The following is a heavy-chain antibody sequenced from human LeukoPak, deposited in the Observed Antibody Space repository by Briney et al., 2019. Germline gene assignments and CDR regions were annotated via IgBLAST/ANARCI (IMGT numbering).Heavy chain of an antibody. J-gene: IGHJ6*03. CDR3: ARDSSTSFMKYYMDV. CDR2: IKQDGSEK. D-gene: IGHD2-2*01. V-gene: IGHV3-7*01. Sequence: GGSLRLSCAASGFTFSSYWMSWVRQAPGKGLEWVANIKQDGSEKYYVDSVKGRFTISRDNAKNSLYLQMNSLRAEDTAVYYCARDSSTSFMKYYMDVWGKGTTVTVSS. CDR1: GFTFSSYW.